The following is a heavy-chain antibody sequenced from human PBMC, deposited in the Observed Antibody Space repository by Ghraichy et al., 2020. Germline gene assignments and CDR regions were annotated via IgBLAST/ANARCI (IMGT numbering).Heavy chain of an antibody. Sequence: GGSLRLSCTASGFTVNNKYMSWVRQAPGKGLEWVSLIYSGDSTFYADSVKGRFTISRDNSDNTLYLQVNSLRAEDTAVYYCASTFYSGWPRYFDLWGRGTLVTVSS. J-gene: IGHJ2*01. CDR2: IYSGDST. D-gene: IGHD6-19*01. CDR1: GFTVNNKY. V-gene: IGHV3-53*01. CDR3: ASTFYSGWPRYFDL.